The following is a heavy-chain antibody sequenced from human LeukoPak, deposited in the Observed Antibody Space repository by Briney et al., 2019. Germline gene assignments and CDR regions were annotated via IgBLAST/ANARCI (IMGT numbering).Heavy chain of an antibody. CDR3: ASKSSDHGELRFDY. V-gene: IGHV4-59*01. Sequence: PSETLSLTCTMSGDSTNTYFWSWIRQPPGKGLEWLGYIYYTGTTNYNPSLKSRVTISVDTSKNQFSLRLSSVTAADTAVYYCASKSSDHGELRFDYWGQGTLVTVSS. J-gene: IGHJ4*02. CDR1: GDSTNTYF. D-gene: IGHD4-17*01. CDR2: IYYTGTT.